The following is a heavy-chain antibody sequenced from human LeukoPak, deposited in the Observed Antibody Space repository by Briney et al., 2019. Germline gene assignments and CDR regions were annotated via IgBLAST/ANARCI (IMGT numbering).Heavy chain of an antibody. Sequence: GGSLRLSCAASGFTFSTYSMNWVRQTPGKGLEWVSSISSSSTYIYYADSVKGRFTISRDNAKNSLYLQMNSLRAEDTAVYYCARGIGYYGSGSYYKLDYWGQGTLVTVSS. CDR3: ARGIGYYGSGSYYKLDY. V-gene: IGHV3-21*04. D-gene: IGHD3-10*01. CDR2: ISSSSTYI. J-gene: IGHJ4*02. CDR1: GFTFSTYS.